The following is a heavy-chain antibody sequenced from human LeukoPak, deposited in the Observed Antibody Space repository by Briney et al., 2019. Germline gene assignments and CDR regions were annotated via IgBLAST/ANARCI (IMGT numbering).Heavy chain of an antibody. Sequence: ASVKVSCKASGYTFNTFDINWVRQATGQGPEWMGWVNPYNDKTVYAPKFQGRVSISSNNSITTVYMEFSGLKSDDTAVYYCARGRRLRGVTSRPIYYYYYMDVWGGGTTVTVSS. CDR3: ARGRRLRGVTSRPIYYYYYMDV. J-gene: IGHJ6*03. D-gene: IGHD3-10*01. CDR2: VNPYNDKT. CDR1: GYTFNTFD. V-gene: IGHV1-8*03.